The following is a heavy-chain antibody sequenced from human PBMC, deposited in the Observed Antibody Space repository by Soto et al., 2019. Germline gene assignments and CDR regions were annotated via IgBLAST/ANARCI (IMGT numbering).Heavy chain of an antibody. D-gene: IGHD3-3*01. CDR2: VKSKADGGTA. J-gene: IGHJ4*02. CDR1: VFSISNAW. V-gene: IGHV3-15*07. Sequence: EVQLVESGGGLVKPGGSLRLSCAASVFSISNAWMHWVRQAPGKGLEWVGRVKSKADGGTADYAAPVNGRFTISRDDSKNTQYLQMNSLKMEDTAVYYCNTYPDFWGGHTPLWGQGTLVTDSS. CDR3: NTYPDFWGGHTPL.